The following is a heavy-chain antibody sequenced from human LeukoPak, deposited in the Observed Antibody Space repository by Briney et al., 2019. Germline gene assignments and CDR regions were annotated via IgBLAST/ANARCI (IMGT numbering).Heavy chain of an antibody. Sequence: SVTVSCKASGFTFVNSAIQWVRQGRGHRLEWMGCIVVGSGNANYAQKLPERVTFTRDMSTGTAYMTMRNLRSEDTAVYYCAADDLSTGYWGQGTLVTVAS. J-gene: IGHJ4*02. D-gene: IGHD3/OR15-3a*01. CDR2: IVVGSGNA. V-gene: IGHV1-58*02. CDR3: AADDLSTGY. CDR1: GFTFVNSA.